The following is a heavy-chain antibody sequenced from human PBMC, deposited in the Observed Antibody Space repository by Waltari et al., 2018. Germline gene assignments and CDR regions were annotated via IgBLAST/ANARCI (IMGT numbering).Heavy chain of an antibody. CDR1: GFTFDDYA. Sequence: EVQLVESGGGLVQPGESLTLSCAASGFTFDDYAMHWVRQRPGNGLEWVSGITWDRDNIDYADSVRGRFSISRDNAQSILFLTMNSLKPEDTALYFCARDTGEYRVLDYWGQGTLVTVSS. D-gene: IGHD4-17*01. CDR3: ARDTGEYRVLDY. CDR2: ITWDRDNI. V-gene: IGHV3-9*01. J-gene: IGHJ4*02.